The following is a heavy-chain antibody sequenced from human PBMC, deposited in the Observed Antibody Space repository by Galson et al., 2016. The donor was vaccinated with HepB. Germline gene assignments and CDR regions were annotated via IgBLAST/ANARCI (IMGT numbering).Heavy chain of an antibody. J-gene: IGHJ4*02. CDR3: ARGWKGGIAVSPGE. D-gene: IGHD3-10*02. V-gene: IGHV4-61*01. Sequence: SETLSLTCTVSGGSVSASNSHWSWVRQPPEKGLEWIGYIYDNGNTDYNPSLRSRVTISKDTSKNQFSLKLSSVTAMDTAVYYCARGWKGGIAVSPGEWGQGTRVTGSS. CDR2: IYDNGNT. CDR1: GGSVSASNSH.